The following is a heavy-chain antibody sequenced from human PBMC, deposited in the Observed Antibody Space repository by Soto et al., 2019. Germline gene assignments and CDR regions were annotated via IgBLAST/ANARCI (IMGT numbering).Heavy chain of an antibody. D-gene: IGHD6-13*01. CDR1: AGTFSGYA. J-gene: IGHJ4*02. CDR3: AISLQQLGYFDN. CDR2: IIPLLGIA. V-gene: IGHV1-69*04. Sequence: VASVKVSCKASAGTFSGYAFSWVRQAPGQGLEWMGRIIPLLGIANSAQRFHARITIIADNSTRTAYMELSSLTFEDTAVYFCAISLQQLGYFDNWGQGTLVTV.